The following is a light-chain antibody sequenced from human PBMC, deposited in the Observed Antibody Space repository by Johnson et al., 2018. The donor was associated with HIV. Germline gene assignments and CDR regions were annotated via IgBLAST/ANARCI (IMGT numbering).Light chain of an antibody. CDR1: SSNIGNSY. Sequence: QSVLTQPPSVSAAPGQKVTISCSGSSSNIGNSYVSWYQQLPGAAPKLLIFENNKRPSGIPDRFSGSKSGTSATLGITGLQTGDEADYYCETWDSSLRAGEVFGTGTKVTVL. CDR2: ENN. V-gene: IGLV1-51*02. J-gene: IGLJ1*01. CDR3: ETWDSSLRAGEV.